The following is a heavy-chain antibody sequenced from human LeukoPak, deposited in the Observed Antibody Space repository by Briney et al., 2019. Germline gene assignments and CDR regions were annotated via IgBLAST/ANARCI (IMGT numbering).Heavy chain of an antibody. CDR2: IYTSGST. V-gene: IGHV4-4*07. CDR3: ARDRYYDFWSGYYTPPGYYGMDV. CDR1: GGSISSYY. Sequence: SETLSLTCTVSGGSISSYYWSWIRQPAGKGLEWIGRIYTSGSTNYNPSLKSRVTMSVDTSKNQFSLKLSSVTAADTAVYYCARDRYYDFWSGYYTPPGYYGMDVWGQGTTVTVSS. J-gene: IGHJ6*02. D-gene: IGHD3-3*01.